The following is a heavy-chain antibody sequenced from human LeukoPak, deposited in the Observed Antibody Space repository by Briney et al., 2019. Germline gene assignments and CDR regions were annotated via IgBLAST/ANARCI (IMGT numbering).Heavy chain of an antibody. J-gene: IGHJ4*02. CDR2: ISSISTYM. V-gene: IGHV3-21*01. CDR3: SAGTAVAADF. D-gene: IGHD6-19*01. CDR1: GFTFSTYH. Sequence: GGSLRLSCGASGFTFSTYHMNWVRQAPGKGLEWVSSISSISTYMYYADLVKGRFTISRDNAKNSLYLQMNRLRAEDTAVYCCSAGTAVAADFWGQGTLVTVSS.